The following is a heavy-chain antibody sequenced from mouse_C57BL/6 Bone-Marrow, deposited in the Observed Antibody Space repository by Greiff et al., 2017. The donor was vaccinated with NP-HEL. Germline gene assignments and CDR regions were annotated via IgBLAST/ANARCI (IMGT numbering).Heavy chain of an antibody. CDR2: INPSSGYT. D-gene: IGHD1-1*01. Sequence: QVQLQQSGAELAKPGASVKLSCKASGYTFTSYWMHWVKQRPGQGLEWIGYINPSSGYTKYNQKFKDKATLTADKSSSTAYMQLSSLTSEDSAVYCCARREKAYGSSVNDYAVAYGGRGTAVTVSA. CDR3: ARREKAYGSSVNDYAVAY. V-gene: IGHV1-7*01. J-gene: IGHJ4*01. CDR1: GYTFTSYW.